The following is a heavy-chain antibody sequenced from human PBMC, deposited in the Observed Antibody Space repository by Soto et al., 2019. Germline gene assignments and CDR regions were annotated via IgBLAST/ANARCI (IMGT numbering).Heavy chain of an antibody. CDR2: INPDGITT. Sequence: EVQLVESGGGLVQPGGSLRLSCEASGFTFSAYWMHWVRQAPGKGLVWVSRINPDGITTSYADSVEGRFTISRDNPKHTLYLQMPSLRAEDTDVYFCARVGVGAYFFDSWCQGVLLTVSS. D-gene: IGHD1-26*01. CDR1: GFTFSAYW. V-gene: IGHV3-74*01. J-gene: IGHJ4*02. CDR3: ARVGVGAYFFDS.